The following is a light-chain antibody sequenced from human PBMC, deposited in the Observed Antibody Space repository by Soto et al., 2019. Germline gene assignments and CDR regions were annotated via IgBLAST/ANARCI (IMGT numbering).Light chain of an antibody. CDR1: QSVNSNY. CDR3: QQYDSSPPT. J-gene: IGKJ1*01. CDR2: GAS. V-gene: IGKV3-20*01. Sequence: EIVLTQSPGTLSLSPGERATLSCRASQSVNSNYLAWYQRKPGQAPRLLIYGASNSATDIPYRFSASGSGTDFTLTITRLEPEDCAVYYCQQYDSSPPTFGQGTKVEIK.